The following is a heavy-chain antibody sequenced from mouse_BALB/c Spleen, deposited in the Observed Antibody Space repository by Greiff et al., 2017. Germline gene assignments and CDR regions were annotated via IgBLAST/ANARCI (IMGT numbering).Heavy chain of an antibody. V-gene: IGHV5-9-3*01. CDR3: ASDYGSSSHY. D-gene: IGHD1-1*01. J-gene: IGHJ2*01. CDR1: GFTFSSYA. CDR2: ISSGGSYT. Sequence: EVKLVESGGGLVKPGGSLKLSCAASGFTFSSYAMSWVRQTPEKRLEWVATISSGGSYTYYPDSVKGRFTISRDNAKNTLYLQMSSLRSEDTAMYYCASDYGSSSHYWGQGTTLTVSS.